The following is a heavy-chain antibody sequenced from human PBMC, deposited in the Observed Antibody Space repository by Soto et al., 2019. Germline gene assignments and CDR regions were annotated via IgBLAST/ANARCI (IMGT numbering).Heavy chain of an antibody. J-gene: IGHJ4*02. D-gene: IGHD2-15*01. Sequence: LRLSCAASGFTVSSNYMSWVRQAPGKGLEWVSVIYSGGSTYYADSVKGRFTISRDNSKNTLYLQMNSLRAEDTAVYYCARGLVTAYFDYWGQGTLVTVSS. CDR1: GFTVSSNY. CDR3: ARGLVTAYFDY. CDR2: IYSGGST. V-gene: IGHV3-66*01.